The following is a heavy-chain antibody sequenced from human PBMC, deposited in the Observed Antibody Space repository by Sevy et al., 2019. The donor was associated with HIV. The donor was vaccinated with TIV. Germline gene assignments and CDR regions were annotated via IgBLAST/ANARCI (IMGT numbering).Heavy chain of an antibody. Sequence: ASVKVSCKVSGSTLTALSMHWVRQAPGKGLEWVGRFDPEDGETIYAQKFQGRVIMTEDTSTDKAYVDLSNLRSEDTAVYYCASAREYYYDNSGYLDYWGQGTLVTVSS. CDR2: FDPEDGET. V-gene: IGHV1-24*01. D-gene: IGHD3-22*01. J-gene: IGHJ4*02. CDR1: GSTLTALS. CDR3: ASAREYYYDNSGYLDY.